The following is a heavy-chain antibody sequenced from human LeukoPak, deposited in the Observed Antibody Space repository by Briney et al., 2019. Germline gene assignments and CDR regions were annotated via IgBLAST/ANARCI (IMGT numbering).Heavy chain of an antibody. CDR2: ISWDGGST. CDR3: AKELGRRSGWTGIDY. D-gene: IGHD6-19*01. V-gene: IGHV3-43D*03. J-gene: IGHJ4*02. Sequence: GGSLRLSCASSVFTHDHYAMHGVRHPPGRGLEGVSLISWDGGSTYCADSVKGRFTISRHNSKHSLYLQMNSVRAEDTALYYCAKELGRRSGWTGIDYWGQGTLVTVSS. CDR1: VFTHDHYA.